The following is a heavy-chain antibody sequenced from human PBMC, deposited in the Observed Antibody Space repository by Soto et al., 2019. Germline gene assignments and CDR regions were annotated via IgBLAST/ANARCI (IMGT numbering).Heavy chain of an antibody. D-gene: IGHD3-9*01. CDR3: ARGRTRYFDWLKRDPYYFDY. J-gene: IGHJ4*02. CDR2: INHSGST. Sequence: PSETLSLTCAVYGGSFSGYYWSWIRQPPGKGLEWIGEINHSGSTNYNPSLKSRVTISVDTSKNQFSLKLSSVTAADTAVYYCARGRTRYFDWLKRDPYYFDYWGQGTLVTVSS. V-gene: IGHV4-34*01. CDR1: GGSFSGYY.